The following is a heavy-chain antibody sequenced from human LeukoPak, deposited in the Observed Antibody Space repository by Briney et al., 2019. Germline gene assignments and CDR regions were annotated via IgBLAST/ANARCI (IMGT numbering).Heavy chain of an antibody. CDR2: IYSGGST. V-gene: IGHV3-53*01. CDR1: GFTVGSNY. D-gene: IGHD3-9*01. CDR3: ARSQARDYDILTGDLGFDY. Sequence: GGSLRLSCAASGFTVGSNYMSWVRQAPGKGLEWVSVIYSGGSTYYADSVKGRFTISRDNSKNTLYLQMNSLRAEDTAVYYCARSQARDYDILTGDLGFDYWGQGTLVTVSS. J-gene: IGHJ4*02.